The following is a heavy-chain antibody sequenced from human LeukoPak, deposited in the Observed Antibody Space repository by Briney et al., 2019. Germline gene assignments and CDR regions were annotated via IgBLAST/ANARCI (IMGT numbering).Heavy chain of an antibody. Sequence: PGGSLRLSCAASGFTFSSYSMNWVRQAPGKGLEWVSSISSSSSYIYYADSVKGRFTISRDNAKNSLYLQMNSLRAEDTAVYYCARDLQGPKLGDDYWGQGTLVTVSS. D-gene: IGHD1-26*01. CDR2: ISSSSSYI. V-gene: IGHV3-21*01. CDR1: GFTFSSYS. J-gene: IGHJ4*02. CDR3: ARDLQGPKLGDDY.